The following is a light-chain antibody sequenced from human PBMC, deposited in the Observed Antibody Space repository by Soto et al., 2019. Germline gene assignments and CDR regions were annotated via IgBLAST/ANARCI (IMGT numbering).Light chain of an antibody. J-gene: IGLJ2*01. CDR2: DVN. CDR3: SSYADSNIVV. Sequence: QSALTQPPSASGSPGHSVTISCTGTSSDVGGYNYVSWYQQHPGKAPKLMIYDVNKRPSGVPDRFSGSKSGNTASLTVSGLQAEDEADYYCSSYADSNIVVFGGGTRSPS. V-gene: IGLV2-8*01. CDR1: SSDVGGYNY.